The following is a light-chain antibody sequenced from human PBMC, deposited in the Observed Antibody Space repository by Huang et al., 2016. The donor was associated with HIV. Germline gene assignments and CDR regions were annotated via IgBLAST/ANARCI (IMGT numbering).Light chain of an antibody. Sequence: IVMAQSPAPPSGSPGGRATPSRRASQRFFSNLARYQQKPGQAPRLLIYAASTRATGIPARFSGSGSGTEFTLTISSLQSEDFAVYYCQQYNNWPRTFGQGTKVEIK. CDR3: QQYNNWPRT. CDR1: QRFFSN. J-gene: IGKJ1*01. V-gene: IGKV3-15*01. CDR2: AAS.